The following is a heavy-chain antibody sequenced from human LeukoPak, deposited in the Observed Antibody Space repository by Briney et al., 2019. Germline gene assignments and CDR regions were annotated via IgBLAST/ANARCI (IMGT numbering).Heavy chain of an antibody. D-gene: IGHD4-23*01. Sequence: SETLSLTCTVSGGSVSSHYWSWIRQPPGKGLEWIGYIYYSGGTNYNPSLKSRVTISLDTSKNQFSLKLSSVTAADTAVYYCARGGGNEFDYWGQGTLVAVSS. J-gene: IGHJ4*02. V-gene: IGHV4-59*02. CDR1: GGSVSSHY. CDR2: IYYSGGT. CDR3: ARGGGNEFDY.